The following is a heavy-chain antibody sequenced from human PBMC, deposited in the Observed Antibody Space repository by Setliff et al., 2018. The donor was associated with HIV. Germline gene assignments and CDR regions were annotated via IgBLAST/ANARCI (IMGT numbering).Heavy chain of an antibody. CDR1: GDSITSHY. CDR2: INHSGST. D-gene: IGHD2-15*01. CDR3: ARARRAGSGPKYFQH. J-gene: IGHJ1*01. Sequence: SETLSLTCTVSGDSITSHYWSWIRQPPGKGLEWIGEINHSGSTNYNPSLKSRVTMSVDKSKNQFSLRLSSVTAADTAVYYCARARRAGSGPKYFQHWGQGTLVTVSS. V-gene: IGHV4-34*01.